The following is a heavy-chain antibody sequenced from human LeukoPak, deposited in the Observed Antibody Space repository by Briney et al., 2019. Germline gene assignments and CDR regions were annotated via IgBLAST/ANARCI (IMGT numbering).Heavy chain of an antibody. CDR1: GFTFSDYY. CDR3: ARDWDYDYVWVSYRSPLYFVY. V-gene: IGHV3-11*04. Sequence: PGGSLRLSCAASGFTFSDYYMSWIRQAPGKGLGWVAYISSSGSTISYAASVEGRFTISRDNGNNSLYLQMNSLRAEDTAVYYCARDWDYDYVWVSYRSPLYFVYWGQGTLVTVSS. J-gene: IGHJ4*02. CDR2: ISSSGSTI. D-gene: IGHD3-16*02.